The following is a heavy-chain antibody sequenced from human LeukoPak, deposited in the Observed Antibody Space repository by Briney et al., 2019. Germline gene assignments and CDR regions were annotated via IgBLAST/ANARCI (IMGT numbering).Heavy chain of an antibody. Sequence: SQTLSLTCTVSGGSISSYYWSWIRQPAGKGLEWIGRIYTSGSTNYNPSLKSRVTMSVDTSKNQFSLKLSSVTAADTAVYYCARVKIFPRLKTGTTMGSAFDIWGQGTMVTVSS. CDR2: IYTSGST. CDR3: ARVKIFPRLKTGTTMGSAFDI. CDR1: GGSISSYY. D-gene: IGHD1-1*01. J-gene: IGHJ3*02. V-gene: IGHV4-4*07.